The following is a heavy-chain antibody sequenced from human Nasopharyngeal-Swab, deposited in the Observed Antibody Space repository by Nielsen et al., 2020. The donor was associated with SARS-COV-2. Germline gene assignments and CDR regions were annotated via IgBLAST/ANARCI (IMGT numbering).Heavy chain of an antibody. CDR3: AKPRRSNYYGSGSYYNIKTDAFDI. D-gene: IGHD3-10*01. CDR2: MNPNSGNT. J-gene: IGHJ3*02. Sequence: ASVKVSCKASGYTFTSYDINWVRQATGQGLEWMGWMNPNSGNTGYAQKFQGRVTMARNTSISTAYMELSSLRSEDTAVYYCAKPRRSNYYGSGSYYNIKTDAFDIWGQGTMVTVSS. V-gene: IGHV1-8*01. CDR1: GYTFTSYD.